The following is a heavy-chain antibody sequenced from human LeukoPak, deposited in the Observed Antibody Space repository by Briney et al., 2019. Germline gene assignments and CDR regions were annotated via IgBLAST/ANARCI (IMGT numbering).Heavy chain of an antibody. CDR2: IKSKADGGTT. CDR3: TTYYGSGSYYFYFDY. Sequence: GGSLRLSCAASGFTFSNAWMSWVRQAPGKGLEWVGHIKSKADGGTTDYTAPVKGRFTISRDDSKNTLYLQMNSLKTEDTAVYYCTTYYGSGSYYFYFDYWGQGTLVTVSS. J-gene: IGHJ4*02. CDR1: GFTFSNAW. D-gene: IGHD3-10*01. V-gene: IGHV3-15*01.